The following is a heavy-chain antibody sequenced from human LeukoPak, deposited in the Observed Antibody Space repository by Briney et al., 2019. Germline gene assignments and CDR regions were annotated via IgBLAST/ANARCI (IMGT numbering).Heavy chain of an antibody. J-gene: IGHJ4*02. V-gene: IGHV1-46*01. CDR1: GYTFTSYY. CDR3: ARDGRSFGYDY. CDR2: INPSGGST. D-gene: IGHD1-26*01. Sequence: ASVKVSCKASGYTFTSYYMHWLRQAPGQGLEWMGIINPSGGSTSYAQKFQGRVTMTRDTSTSTVYMELSSLRSEDTAVYYCARDGRSFGYDYWGQGTLVTVSS.